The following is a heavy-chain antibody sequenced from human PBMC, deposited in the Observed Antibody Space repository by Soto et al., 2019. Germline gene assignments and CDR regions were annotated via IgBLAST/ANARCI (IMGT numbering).Heavy chain of an antibody. CDR3: TTYSSDYLTRINWFDP. Sequence: PGGSLRLSCVASGFTFSIAWMTWVRQAPGKGLEWVGRIKSKTDGETTDYAAPVKGRFTISRDDSKNTLYLQMNSLKTEDTAVYYCTTYSSDYLTRINWFDPWGQGTLVTVSS. V-gene: IGHV3-15*01. J-gene: IGHJ5*02. CDR1: GFTFSIAW. D-gene: IGHD3-22*01. CDR2: IKSKTDGETT.